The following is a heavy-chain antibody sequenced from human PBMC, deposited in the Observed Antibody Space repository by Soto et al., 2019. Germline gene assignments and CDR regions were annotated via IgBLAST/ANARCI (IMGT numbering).Heavy chain of an antibody. CDR2: INPNNGDT. J-gene: IGHJ4*02. CDR3: ARVWNYYDSRGHFAY. CDR1: GYSFTSYY. Sequence: AASVKVSCKASGYSFTSYYMHWVRQAPGQGLEWMGWINPNNGDTKYALKFQGRVTMTRDTSISIDHMELSSLRSDDTAVYSCARVWNYYDSRGHFAYWGQGSPVTVSS. V-gene: IGHV1-2*02. D-gene: IGHD3-22*01.